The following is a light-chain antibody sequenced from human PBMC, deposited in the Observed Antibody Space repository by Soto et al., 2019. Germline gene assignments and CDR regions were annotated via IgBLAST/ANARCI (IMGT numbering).Light chain of an antibody. J-gene: IGLJ1*01. CDR2: DTS. CDR3: LLSHGGAHV. CDR1: TGAVTSSHY. V-gene: IGLV7-46*01. Sequence: QAVVTQEPSLTVSPGGTVTLTCGSSTGAVTSSHYPYWFQQKPGQAPRTLIYDTSNTHSWAPARFSGSLLGGKAALTLSGAQPEDEADYSCLLSHGGAHVFGPGTKLTVL.